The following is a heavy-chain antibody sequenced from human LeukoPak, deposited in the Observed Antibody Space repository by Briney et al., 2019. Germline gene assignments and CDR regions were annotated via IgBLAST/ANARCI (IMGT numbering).Heavy chain of an antibody. CDR1: GFTFSSYP. Sequence: GGSLRLSCAASGFTFSSYPMRWVRQAPGKGLEWVSAISGSGGNTYYPDSVQGRFTISRDNSKNTLYLQMNSLRAEDTAVYYCAKESVFASYYGMDVWGQGTTVTVSS. J-gene: IGHJ6*02. V-gene: IGHV3-23*01. CDR3: AKESVFASYYGMDV. CDR2: ISGSGGNT.